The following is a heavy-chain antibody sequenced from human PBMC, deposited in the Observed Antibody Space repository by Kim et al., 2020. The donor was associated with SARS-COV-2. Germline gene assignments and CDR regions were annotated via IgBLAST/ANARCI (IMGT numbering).Heavy chain of an antibody. V-gene: IGHV3-23*01. CDR3: AKGNTVVTPGYYYGMDV. Sequence: GGSLRLSCVASRFTFSTYAMTWVRQAPGKGLEWVSAISDSGGSTYYADYVKGRFTISRDNSKNTLYLQMNSLRAEDTAVYYCAKGNTVVTPGYYYGMDVWGQGTTVTVSS. J-gene: IGHJ6*02. CDR1: RFTFSTYA. D-gene: IGHD2-15*01. CDR2: ISDSGGST.